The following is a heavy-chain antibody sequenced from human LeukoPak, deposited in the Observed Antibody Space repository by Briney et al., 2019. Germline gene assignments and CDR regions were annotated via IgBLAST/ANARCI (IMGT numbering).Heavy chain of an antibody. J-gene: IGHJ6*03. CDR1: GGSLSSYY. Sequence: SETLSLTCLVYGGSLSSYYWSWIRQPPGEGREWIGYIHYRGSNNYNPSLKSRVTISVDTSKTQFSLKLSSVTAADTAVYYCARDRSPYYDILTGYSYYYYYMDVWGKGTTVTVSS. D-gene: IGHD3-9*01. V-gene: IGHV4-59*01. CDR3: ARDRSPYYDILTGYSYYYYYMDV. CDR2: IHYRGSN.